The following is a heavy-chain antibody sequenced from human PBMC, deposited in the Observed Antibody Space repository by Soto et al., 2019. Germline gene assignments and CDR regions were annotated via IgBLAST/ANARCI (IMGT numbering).Heavy chain of an antibody. D-gene: IGHD7-27*01. CDR3: ARGPSGDKVDY. CDR2: IYDGGST. J-gene: IGHJ4*02. Sequence: QVQLQESGPGLVKPSQTLSLTCTVSGDSISNVNYCWSWIRQPPDKGLEWIGQIYDGGSTYNNPSLTSRVTISIDPSKNQFSLQLRSVSAADTAVYYCARGPSGDKVDYWGQGTLVTVSS. CDR1: GDSISNVNYC. V-gene: IGHV4-30-4*01.